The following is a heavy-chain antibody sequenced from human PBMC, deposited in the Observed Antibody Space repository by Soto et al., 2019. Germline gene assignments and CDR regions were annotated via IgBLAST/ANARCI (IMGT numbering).Heavy chain of an antibody. CDR3: AKDGVWIVVEYGMDV. CDR1: GFTFSSYA. Sequence: PGGSLRLSCAASGFTFSSYAMSWVRQAPGKGLEWVSAISGSGGSTYYADSVKGRFTISRDNSKNTLYLQMNSLRAEDTAVYYCAKDGVWIVVEYGMDVWGQGTTVTVSS. V-gene: IGHV3-23*01. CDR2: ISGSGGST. J-gene: IGHJ6*02. D-gene: IGHD3-22*01.